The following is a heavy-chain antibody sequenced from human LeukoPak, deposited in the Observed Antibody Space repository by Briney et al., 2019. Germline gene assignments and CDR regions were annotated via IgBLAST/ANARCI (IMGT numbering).Heavy chain of an antibody. CDR3: ARQVGQWLVPNFDY. CDR1: GFTFSSYA. J-gene: IGHJ4*02. Sequence: GGSLRLPCAASGFTFSSYAMYWVRQAPGKGLEYVSDISSNGGSTYYANSVKGRFTISRDNSKNTLYLQMGSLRAEDMAVYYCARQVGQWLVPNFDYWGQGTLVTVSS. V-gene: IGHV3-64*01. CDR2: ISSNGGST. D-gene: IGHD6-19*01.